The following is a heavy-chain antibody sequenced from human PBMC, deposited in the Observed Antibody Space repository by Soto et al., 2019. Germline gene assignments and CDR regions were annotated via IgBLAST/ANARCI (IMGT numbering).Heavy chain of an antibody. CDR3: ARARTWYSSSSLNWFDP. CDR1: GGSISSGGYS. Sequence: PSETLSLTCAVSGGSISSGGYSWSWIRQPPGKGLEWIGYIYHSGSTYYNPSLKSRVTISVDRSKNQFSLKLSSVTAADTAVYYCARARTWYSSSSLNWFDPWGQGTLVTVSS. CDR2: IYHSGST. J-gene: IGHJ5*02. D-gene: IGHD6-6*01. V-gene: IGHV4-30-2*01.